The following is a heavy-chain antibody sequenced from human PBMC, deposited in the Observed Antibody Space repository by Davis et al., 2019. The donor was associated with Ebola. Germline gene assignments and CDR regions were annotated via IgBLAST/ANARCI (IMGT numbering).Heavy chain of an antibody. CDR2: IYSGSST. D-gene: IGHD6-19*01. Sequence: GESLKISCAASGFTFSSYWMSWVRQAPGKGLEWVSVIYSGSSTYYADSVKGRFTISRDNSKNTLYLQMNSLRAEDTAVYYCARVGGYSSGWFDYWGQGTLVTVSS. J-gene: IGHJ4*02. CDR1: GFTFSSYW. V-gene: IGHV3-66*01. CDR3: ARVGGYSSGWFDY.